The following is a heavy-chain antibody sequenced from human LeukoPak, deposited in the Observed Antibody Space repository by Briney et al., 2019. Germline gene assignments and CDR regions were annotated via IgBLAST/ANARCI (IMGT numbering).Heavy chain of an antibody. V-gene: IGHV4-34*01. J-gene: IGHJ5*02. CDR3: ARMRFSRYYYGSGSSANWFDP. CDR1: GGSFSGYY. Sequence: PSETLSLTCAVYGGSFSGYYWSWIRQPPGKGLEWIGEINHSGSTNYNPSLKSRVTISVDTSKNQFSLKLSSVTAADTAVYYCARMRFSRYYYGSGSSANWFDPWGQGTLVTVSS. D-gene: IGHD3-10*01. CDR2: INHSGST.